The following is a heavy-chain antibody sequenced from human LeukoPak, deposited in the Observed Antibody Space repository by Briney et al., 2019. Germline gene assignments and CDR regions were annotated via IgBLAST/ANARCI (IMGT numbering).Heavy chain of an antibody. D-gene: IGHD3-9*01. V-gene: IGHV3-30*03. J-gene: IGHJ5*02. CDR3: ARGVTGYSSNWFDP. CDR2: ISYDGSNK. Sequence: PGRSLRLSCAASGFTFSVYGMHWVRQAPGKGLEWVAVISYDGSNKYYADSVKGRFTISRDNSKNTLYLQMNSLRAEDTAVYYCARGVTGYSSNWFDPWGQGTLVTVSS. CDR1: GFTFSVYG.